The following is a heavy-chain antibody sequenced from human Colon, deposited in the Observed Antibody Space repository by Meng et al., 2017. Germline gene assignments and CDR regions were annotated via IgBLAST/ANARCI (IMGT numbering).Heavy chain of an antibody. CDR2: IYYGGSA. CDR1: GDSITRGGYH. D-gene: IGHD3-10*01. Sequence: QVQLQESGPGLVTPPQTLSLLCSVSGDSITRGGYHWSWVRQRPGRGLEWVGHIYYGGSAFYNPALRSRLTMSTDRSANQFSLRVTSVTAADTATYFCARGLKGSLEFWGQGALVTVFS. CDR3: ARGLKGSLEF. V-gene: IGHV4-31*03. J-gene: IGHJ4*02.